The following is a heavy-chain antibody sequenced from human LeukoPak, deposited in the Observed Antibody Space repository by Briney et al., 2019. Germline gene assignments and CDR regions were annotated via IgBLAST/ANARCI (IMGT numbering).Heavy chain of an antibody. CDR3: VSSYCSGGSCYSASGY. D-gene: IGHD2-15*01. V-gene: IGHV3-74*01. CDR2: INNDGSST. Sequence: GGSLRLSCAASGFTFSSYWMHWVRQAPGKGLVWVSRINNDGSSTSYADSVKDRFTISRDNAKNTLYLQMNSLRAEDTAVYYCVSSYCSGGSCYSASGYWGQGTLVTVSS. J-gene: IGHJ4*02. CDR1: GFTFSSYW.